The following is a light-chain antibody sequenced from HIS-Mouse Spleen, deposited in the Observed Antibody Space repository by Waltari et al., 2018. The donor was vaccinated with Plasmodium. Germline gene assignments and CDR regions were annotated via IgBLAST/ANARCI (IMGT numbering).Light chain of an antibody. CDR2: DAS. V-gene: IGKV1-33*01. Sequence: DLQMTPSPSSLSASVGDRVTITCQASQDISNYLNCYQQKPGKAPKLLFYDASKLETGVTSRCSGSGSGTDFTFSISSLQAEDIATYYCQQYDNLPAFGQETKVEIK. CDR1: QDISNY. CDR3: QQYDNLPA. J-gene: IGKJ2*01.